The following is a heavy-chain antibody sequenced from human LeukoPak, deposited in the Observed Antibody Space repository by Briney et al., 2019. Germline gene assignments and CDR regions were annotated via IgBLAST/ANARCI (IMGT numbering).Heavy chain of an antibody. D-gene: IGHD1-26*01. CDR1: GYTFTSYY. CDR2: INPSGGST. V-gene: IGHV1-46*01. Sequence: GSSVKVSCKASGYTFTSYYMHWVRLAPGQRLEWMGIINPSGGSTSYAQKFQGRVTMTRDMSTSTVYMELSSLRSEDTAVYYCAVGAATYYFDYWGQGTLVTVSS. J-gene: IGHJ4*02. CDR3: AVGAATYYFDY.